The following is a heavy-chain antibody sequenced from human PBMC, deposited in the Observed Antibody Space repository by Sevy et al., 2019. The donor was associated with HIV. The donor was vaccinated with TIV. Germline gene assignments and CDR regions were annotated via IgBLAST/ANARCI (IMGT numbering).Heavy chain of an antibody. CDR3: AKDGPPYYTSGSYMYYFDY. CDR1: GFTFSSFG. V-gene: IGHV3-30*18. CDR2: ISYDGRDK. J-gene: IGHJ4*02. D-gene: IGHD3-10*01. Sequence: GGSLRLSGAASGFTFSSFGMHWVRQVPGKGLEWVSFISYDGRDKRYVDSVKGRFTISRDSSKNTLYLQMNSLRGGDTAVYYCAKDGPPYYTSGSYMYYFDYWGQGALVTVSS.